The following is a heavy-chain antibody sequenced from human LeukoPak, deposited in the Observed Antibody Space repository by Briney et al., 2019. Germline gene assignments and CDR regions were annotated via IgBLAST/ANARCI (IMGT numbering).Heavy chain of an antibody. J-gene: IGHJ4*02. D-gene: IGHD3-10*01. CDR1: GYTFTNYY. CDR3: ARDLQRITMVRGVTNFDY. Sequence: ASVKVSCKASGYTFTNYYIHWVRQAPGQGLEWVGWINPNSGDTNYAQKLQGRVTMTTDTSTSTAYMELRSLRSDDTAVYYCARDLQRITMVRGVTNFDYWGQGTLVTVSS. CDR2: INPNSGDT. V-gene: IGHV1-18*04.